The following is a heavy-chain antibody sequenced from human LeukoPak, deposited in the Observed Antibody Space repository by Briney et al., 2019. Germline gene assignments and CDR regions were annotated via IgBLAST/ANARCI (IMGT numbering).Heavy chain of an antibody. CDR2: ISPDSNYK. V-gene: IGHV3-21*01. CDR3: AGGGGWLIDN. Sequence: GGSLRLSCAASGFTFSTYSMNWLRLAPGKGLEWVSSISPDSNYKYYVDSVKGRFTISRDNAKNSLYLQMNSLRVEDTAVYYCAGGGGWLIDNWGQGTLVTVSS. J-gene: IGHJ4*02. D-gene: IGHD6-19*01. CDR1: GFTFSTYS.